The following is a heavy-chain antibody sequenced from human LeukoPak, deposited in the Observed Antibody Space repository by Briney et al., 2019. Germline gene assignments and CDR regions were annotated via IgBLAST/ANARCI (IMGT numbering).Heavy chain of an antibody. Sequence: ASVKVSCQASGYTFSNHDFDWVRQAPGQGLEWMGWMNPNSGATGYAQKFQGRVTMTRNPSINTAYMELSGLRVEDTAVYYCARVLYSGTYGGDYFDSWGQGTLVTVSS. V-gene: IGHV1-8*01. J-gene: IGHJ4*02. D-gene: IGHD1-26*01. CDR3: ARVLYSGTYGGDYFDS. CDR1: GYTFSNHD. CDR2: MNPNSGAT.